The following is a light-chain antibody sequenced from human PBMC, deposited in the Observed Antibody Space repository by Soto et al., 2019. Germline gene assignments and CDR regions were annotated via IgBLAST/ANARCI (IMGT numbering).Light chain of an antibody. V-gene: IGLV3-21*02. Sequence: SYELTQPPSVSVAPGQTARVTCGGSNIGCKRVNWYQQRPGQTPVVVVYDDSGRPSGIPERFSGSNSGHTATLTISRVEAEDEADYYCQVWNSGDDHVLFGGGTKLTVL. CDR1: NIGCKR. CDR2: DDS. J-gene: IGLJ2*01. CDR3: QVWNSGDDHVL.